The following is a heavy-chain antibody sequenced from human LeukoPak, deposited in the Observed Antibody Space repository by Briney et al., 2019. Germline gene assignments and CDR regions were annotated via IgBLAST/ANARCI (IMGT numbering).Heavy chain of an antibody. CDR3: ARDPER. V-gene: IGHV4-38-2*02. Sequence: RTSETLSLTCTVSGYSISSGYYWGWIRQPPGKGLEWIGSIYHSGSTYYKPSLKSRVTISVDTSKNQFSLKLRSVTAADTAVYYCARDPERWGQGTLVTVSS. CDR1: GYSISSGYY. J-gene: IGHJ4*02. CDR2: IYHSGST.